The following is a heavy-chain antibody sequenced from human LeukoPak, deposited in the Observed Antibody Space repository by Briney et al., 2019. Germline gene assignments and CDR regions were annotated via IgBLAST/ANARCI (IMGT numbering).Heavy chain of an antibody. V-gene: IGHV3-23*01. CDR2: LSANGGTT. Sequence: GGSLRLSCAASGFAFSTYAMSWVRQAPGKGLEWVSALSANGGTTYHADSVKGRFTISRDNSKNTLYLQMRSLRVEDTAVYYCAKDLSGSYDSWGQGTLVTVSS. CDR1: GFAFSTYA. CDR3: AKDLSGSYDS. J-gene: IGHJ5*01. D-gene: IGHD1-26*01.